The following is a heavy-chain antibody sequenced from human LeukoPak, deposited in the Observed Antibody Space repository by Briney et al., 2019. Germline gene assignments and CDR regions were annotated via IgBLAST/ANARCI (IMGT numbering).Heavy chain of an antibody. CDR1: GFTFSDHA. Sequence: PGGSLRLSCAASGFTFSDHAMDWVRQAPGKGLEWAGRIRNKANSYTTEYAASVQGRFTVSRDDSMNSLYLQMNSTKTEDTAVYYCTRLVGANDWGQGTLVTVSS. V-gene: IGHV3-72*01. J-gene: IGHJ4*02. D-gene: IGHD1-26*01. CDR2: IRNKANSYTT. CDR3: TRLVGAND.